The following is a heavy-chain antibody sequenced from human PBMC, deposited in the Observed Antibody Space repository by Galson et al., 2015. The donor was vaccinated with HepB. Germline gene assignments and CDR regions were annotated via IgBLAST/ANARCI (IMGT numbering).Heavy chain of an antibody. Sequence: SETLSLTCTVSGGSISGYYWTWIRQPAGKGMEWIGRIYNNGDIKYNPSLKSRVTMAVDTSTNQISLKLRSVTAADTAVYYCAKNNGNYYGPFDPWGQGTLVTVSS. J-gene: IGHJ5*02. V-gene: IGHV4-4*07. CDR2: IYNNGDI. D-gene: IGHD1-26*01. CDR3: AKNNGNYYGPFDP. CDR1: GGSISGYY.